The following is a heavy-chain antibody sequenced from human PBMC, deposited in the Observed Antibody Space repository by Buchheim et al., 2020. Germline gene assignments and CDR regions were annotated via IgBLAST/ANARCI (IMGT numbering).Heavy chain of an antibody. CDR3: AKEDSTSPFHGDNYYYGMDV. Sequence: QVQLVESGGGVVQPGRSLKLSCLASGFTFSTYAMHWVRQAPGKGLEWVALVSYDGSYKYYAESVKGRITISRDNSKNTLYLQLNSLRSEDTAVYYCAKEDSTSPFHGDNYYYGMDVWGQGTT. V-gene: IGHV3-30*18. J-gene: IGHJ6*02. CDR2: VSYDGSYK. D-gene: IGHD6-6*01. CDR1: GFTFSTYA.